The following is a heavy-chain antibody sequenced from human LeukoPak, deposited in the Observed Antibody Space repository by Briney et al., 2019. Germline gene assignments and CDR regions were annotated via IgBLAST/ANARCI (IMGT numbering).Heavy chain of an antibody. CDR3: AKAYYYGSGSYYPSWFDP. CDR1: GFTFSSYG. V-gene: IGHV3-30*02. J-gene: IGHJ5*02. Sequence: GGSLRLSCAASGFTFSSYGMHWVRQAPGKGLEWVAFIRYDGSNKYYADSVKGRFTISRDNSKNTLYLQMNSLRAEDTAVYYCAKAYYYGSGSYYPSWFDPWGQGTLVTVSS. CDR2: IRYDGSNK. D-gene: IGHD3-10*01.